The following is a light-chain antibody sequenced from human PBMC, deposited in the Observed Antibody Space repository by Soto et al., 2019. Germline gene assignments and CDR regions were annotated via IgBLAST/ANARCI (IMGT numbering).Light chain of an antibody. CDR1: SSNIGTYA. Sequence: QSVLTQPPSVSEAPRQSVTISCSGSSSNIGTYAVNWYQQLPGKAPKLIIYYDDLVPSGVSDRFSGSRSGTSASLAISGLQSEDEADYYCATWDDSLRASVFGGGTKLTVL. V-gene: IGLV1-36*01. CDR3: ATWDDSLRASV. CDR2: YDD. J-gene: IGLJ2*01.